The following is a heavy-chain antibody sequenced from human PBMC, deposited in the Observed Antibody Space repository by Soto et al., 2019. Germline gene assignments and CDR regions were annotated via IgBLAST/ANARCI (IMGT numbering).Heavy chain of an antibody. CDR1: GFNFRTYA. CDR2: ISSSSSYI. CDR3: ARGPDIVVAPAVLYYYYYYGMDV. D-gene: IGHD2-2*01. V-gene: IGHV3-21*01. Sequence: GGSQRLSCTASGFNFRTYAMSWVRQAPGKGLEWVSSISSSSSYIYYADSVKGRFTISRDNAKNSLYLQMNSLRAEDTAVYYCARGPDIVVAPAVLYYYYYYGMDVWGQGTTVTVSS. J-gene: IGHJ6*02.